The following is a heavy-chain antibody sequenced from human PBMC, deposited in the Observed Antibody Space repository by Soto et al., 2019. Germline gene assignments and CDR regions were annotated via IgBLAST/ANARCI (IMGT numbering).Heavy chain of an antibody. Sequence: SETLSLTCAVYGGSFSGYYWSWIRQPPGKGLEWIGEINHSGSTNYNPSLKSRVTISVDTSKNQFSLKLSSVTAADMAVYYCAREGSYSAYNFAHGIQLWSFDFWGQGALVTVSS. V-gene: IGHV4-34*01. CDR3: AREGSYSAYNFAHGIQLWSFDF. CDR1: GGSFSGYY. D-gene: IGHD5-12*01. CDR2: INHSGST. J-gene: IGHJ4*02.